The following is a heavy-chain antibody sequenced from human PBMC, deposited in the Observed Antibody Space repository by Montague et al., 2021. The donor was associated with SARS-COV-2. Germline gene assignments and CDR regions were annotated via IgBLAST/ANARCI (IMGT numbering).Heavy chain of an antibody. CDR2: ISSSSSYI. CDR3: ARAQHYDFWSGKSFEY. D-gene: IGHD3-3*01. V-gene: IGHV3-21*01. Sequence: SLRLSCAASGFTFSGYTVNCVRQAPGKGLEWVSSISSSSSYIYYADSVKGRFTISRDNAKNSLYLQMNSLRAEDTAVYYCARAQHYDFWSGKSFEYWGQGTLVTISS. J-gene: IGHJ4*02. CDR1: GFTFSGYT.